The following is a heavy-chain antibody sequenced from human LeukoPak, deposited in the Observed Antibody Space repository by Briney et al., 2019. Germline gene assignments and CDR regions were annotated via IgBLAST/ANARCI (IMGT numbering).Heavy chain of an antibody. CDR3: ARSSRYYDSSGLQAYYFDY. CDR2: IIPIFGTA. D-gene: IGHD3-22*01. V-gene: IGHV1-69*13. J-gene: IGHJ4*02. CDR1: GGTFSSYA. Sequence: ASVKVSCKASGGTFSSYAISWVRQAPGQGLEWMGGIIPIFGTANYEQKFQGRVTITADESTSTAYMELSSLRSEDTAVYYCARSSRYYDSSGLQAYYFDYWGQGTLVTVSS.